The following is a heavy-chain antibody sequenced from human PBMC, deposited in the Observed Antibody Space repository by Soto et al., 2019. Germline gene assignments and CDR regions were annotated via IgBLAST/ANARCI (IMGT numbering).Heavy chain of an antibody. CDR1: GGSISSGDYY. D-gene: IGHD6-13*01. V-gene: IGHV4-30-4*01. CDR3: ASYSSRGNWFDP. J-gene: IGHJ5*02. CDR2: IYYSGST. Sequence: QVQLQESGPGLVKPSQTLSLTCTVSGGSISSGDYYWSWIRQPPGKGLEWIGYIYYSGSTYYNPSLKSRATISVDTSKNQFSLMLSSVTAADTAVYSCASYSSRGNWFDPWGQGTLVTVSS.